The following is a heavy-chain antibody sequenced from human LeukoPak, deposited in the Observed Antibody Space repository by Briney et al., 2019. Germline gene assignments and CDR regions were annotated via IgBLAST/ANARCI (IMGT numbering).Heavy chain of an antibody. CDR1: GFNVSSNY. Sequence: GGSLRLSCAASGFNVSSNYMTWVRQAPGKGLEWVSIIYSGGNTYYADSVKGRFTISRDNSKNTLYLQMNRLRPEDTAVYYCARGTVTAPDYWGQGTLVTVSS. CDR3: ARGTVTAPDY. CDR2: IYSGGNT. V-gene: IGHV3-53*01. J-gene: IGHJ4*02. D-gene: IGHD2-21*02.